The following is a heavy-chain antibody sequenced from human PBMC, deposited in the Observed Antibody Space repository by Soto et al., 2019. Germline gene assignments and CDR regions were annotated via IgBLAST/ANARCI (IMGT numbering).Heavy chain of an antibody. V-gene: IGHV1-18*01. CDR2: ISPYNGNT. CDR3: AKVSGSYDSTTNLAFDY. Sequence: ASVKVSCKASGYIFTNYVISWVRQAPGQRLEWMGRISPYNGNTNYAQRLQGRVTMTTDTSASTAYMELSSLRSEDTAVYYCAKVSGSYDSTTNLAFDYWGQGALVTVSS. J-gene: IGHJ4*02. D-gene: IGHD3-22*01. CDR1: GYIFTNYV.